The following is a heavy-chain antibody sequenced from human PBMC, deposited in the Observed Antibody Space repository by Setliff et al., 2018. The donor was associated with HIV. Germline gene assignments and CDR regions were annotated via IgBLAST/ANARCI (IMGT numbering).Heavy chain of an antibody. CDR3: ARLDYSNYYSYYIDV. CDR1: GGSISVNNYF. V-gene: IGHV4-39*02. CDR2: VHKSGNS. J-gene: IGHJ6*03. D-gene: IGHD4-4*01. Sequence: LSLTCSVSGGSISVNNYFWAWVRQPPGKGLEWIASVHKSGNSYYKPSLKSRATISVDTSENHFSLRLNSVTAADTAVYYCARLDYSNYYSYYIDVWGEGTMVTVS.